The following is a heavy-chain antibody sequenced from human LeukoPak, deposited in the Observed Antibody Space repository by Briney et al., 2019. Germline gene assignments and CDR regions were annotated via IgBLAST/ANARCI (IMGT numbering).Heavy chain of an antibody. J-gene: IGHJ4*02. D-gene: IGHD3-22*01. Sequence: GGSLRLSCAASGFTFSSYAMHWVRQAPGKGLEWVAVISYDGSNKYYADSVKGRFTISRDNSKNTLYLQMNSLRAEDTAVYYCAKGTYDSRGHFDYWGQGTLVSVSS. V-gene: IGHV3-30-3*01. CDR2: ISYDGSNK. CDR3: AKGTYDSRGHFDY. CDR1: GFTFSSYA.